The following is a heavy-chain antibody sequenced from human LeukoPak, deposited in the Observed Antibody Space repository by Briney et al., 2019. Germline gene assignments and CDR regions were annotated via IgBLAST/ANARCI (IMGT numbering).Heavy chain of an antibody. D-gene: IGHD5-24*01. Sequence: GGSLRLSCAASGFTFDDYAMHWVRQAPGKGLEWVSGISWNSGNKGYADSVKGRFTISRDNAKNSLFLQMNSLRAEDMASYYCAKGGGMGWLQQYYFDYWGQGTLVTVSS. J-gene: IGHJ4*02. CDR1: GFTFDDYA. CDR3: AKGGGMGWLQQYYFDY. V-gene: IGHV3-9*03. CDR2: ISWNSGNK.